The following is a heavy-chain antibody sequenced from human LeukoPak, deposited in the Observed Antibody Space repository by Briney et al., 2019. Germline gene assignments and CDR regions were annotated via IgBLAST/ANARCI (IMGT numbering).Heavy chain of an antibody. V-gene: IGHV1-2*02. CDR1: GYTFSAYY. J-gene: IGHJ4*02. CDR2: INPYSGGT. D-gene: IGHD5-24*01. CDR3: ARGERDGYKPTLYYFDY. Sequence: ASVKVSCKASGYTFSAYYIHWVRQAPGQGLEWVGWINPYSGGTNYAQKFQGRVTMARDTSISTAYMELSRLRSDDTAVYYCARGERDGYKPTLYYFDYWGQGTLVTVSS.